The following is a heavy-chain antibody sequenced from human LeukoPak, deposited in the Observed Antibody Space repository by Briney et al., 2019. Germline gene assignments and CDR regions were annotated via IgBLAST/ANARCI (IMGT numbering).Heavy chain of an antibody. V-gene: IGHV1-18*01. Sequence: ASVKVSCKASGYTFTSYGISWVRQAPGQGLEWMGWISAYNGNTNYAQKLQGRVTMNTDTSTSKAYMELRILRADVTAVYYCARDRRVVVPAAIYYYGMDVWGQVTTVTGSS. J-gene: IGHJ6*02. CDR2: ISAYNGNT. CDR1: GYTFTSYG. D-gene: IGHD2-2*01. CDR3: ARDRRVVVPAAIYYYGMDV.